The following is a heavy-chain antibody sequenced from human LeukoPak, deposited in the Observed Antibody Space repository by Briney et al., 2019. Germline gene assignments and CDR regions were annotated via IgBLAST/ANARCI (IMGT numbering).Heavy chain of an antibody. J-gene: IGHJ4*02. D-gene: IGHD2-2*01. Sequence: GGSLRLSCAASGFTFSSYSMNWVRQAPGKGLQWVSYISSSSSTIYYADSVKGRFTISRDNAKNSLYLQMNSLRAEDTAVYYCASSPNSEYCSSTSCYLSFDYWGQGTLVTVSS. V-gene: IGHV3-48*04. CDR2: ISSSSSTI. CDR1: GFTFSSYS. CDR3: ASSPNSEYCSSTSCYLSFDY.